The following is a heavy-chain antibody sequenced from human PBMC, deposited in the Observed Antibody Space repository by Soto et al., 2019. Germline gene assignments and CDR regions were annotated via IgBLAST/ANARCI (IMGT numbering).Heavy chain of an antibody. V-gene: IGHV3-30*19. Sequence: QVQLVESGGGVVQPGTSLRVSCVASGFTFRSYVIHWVRQAPGKGLEWVALTSYDGTNKYYGDSVRGRFTISRDNSRNTVDLQMDSLRVEDTALYYCARWGTTGGLDVWGQGTVVSVSS. D-gene: IGHD3-16*01. CDR3: ARWGTTGGLDV. CDR1: GFTFRSYV. J-gene: IGHJ1*01. CDR2: TSYDGTNK.